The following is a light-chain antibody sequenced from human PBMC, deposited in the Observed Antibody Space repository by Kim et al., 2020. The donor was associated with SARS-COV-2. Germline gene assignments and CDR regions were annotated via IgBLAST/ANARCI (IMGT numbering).Light chain of an antibody. CDR1: QSVLYSSNNKNY. CDR2: WAS. Sequence: ATINCNSSQSVLYSSNNKNYLAWYQQKPGQPPKVLIYWASARESGVPDRFTGSGSWTDFTLTISSLQAEDAAVYYCQQYYSTPITFGQGTRLEI. V-gene: IGKV4-1*01. J-gene: IGKJ5*01. CDR3: QQYYSTPIT.